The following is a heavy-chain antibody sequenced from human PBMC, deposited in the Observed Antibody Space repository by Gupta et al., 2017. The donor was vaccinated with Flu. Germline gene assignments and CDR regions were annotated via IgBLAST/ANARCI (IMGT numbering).Heavy chain of an antibody. J-gene: IGHJ3*02. V-gene: IGHV3-72*01. CDR1: GFTFSDHY. Sequence: EVQLVESGGGLVQPGGSLRLSCAASGFTFSDHYMDWVRQAPGKGLEWVGRTRNKANSYTTEYAASVKGRFTISRDDSKNSLYLQMNSLKTEDTAVYYCARVVVTHAFDIWGQGTMVTVSS. CDR2: TRNKANSYTT. D-gene: IGHD3-22*01. CDR3: ARVVVTHAFDI.